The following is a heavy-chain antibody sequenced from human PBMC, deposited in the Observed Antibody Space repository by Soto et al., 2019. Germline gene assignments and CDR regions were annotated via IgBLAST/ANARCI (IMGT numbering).Heavy chain of an antibody. D-gene: IGHD6-6*01. CDR2: ISAGSSNI. V-gene: IGHV3-21*01. CDR1: GFTFRTYY. Sequence: GGSLRLSCAASGFTFRTYYMVWVRQSPGKGLEWVSSISAGSSNIYYAPSVKGRFTISRDNAKNSLYLQINSLRAEDTAVYYCARQYPSSSRHFDHWGQGTLVTVSS. J-gene: IGHJ4*02. CDR3: ARQYPSSSRHFDH.